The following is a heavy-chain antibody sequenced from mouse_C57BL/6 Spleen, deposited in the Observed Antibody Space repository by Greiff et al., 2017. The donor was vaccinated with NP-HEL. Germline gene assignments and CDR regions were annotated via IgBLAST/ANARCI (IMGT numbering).Heavy chain of an antibody. V-gene: IGHV5-17*01. CDR1: GFTFSDYG. D-gene: IGHD1-1*01. CDR3: ARGYYGSSYWYFDV. J-gene: IGHJ1*03. CDR2: ISSGSSTI. Sequence: EVQLVESGGGLVKPGGSLKLSCAASGFTFSDYGMYWVRQAPEKGLEWVAYISSGSSTIYYADTVKGRFTISRDNAKNTLFLQMTSLRSEDTAMYYSARGYYGSSYWYFDVWGTGTTVTVSS.